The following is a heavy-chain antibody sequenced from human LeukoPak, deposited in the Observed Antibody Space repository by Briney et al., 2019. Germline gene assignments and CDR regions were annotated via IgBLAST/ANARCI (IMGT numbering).Heavy chain of an antibody. CDR3: ARAYCSSTSCYNWFDP. D-gene: IGHD2-2*01. J-gene: IGHJ5*02. CDR1: GGTFTGYY. V-gene: IGHV1-2*06. Sequence: ASVKVSCKASGGTFTGYYMHWVRQAPGQGLEWMGRINPNSGGTNYAQKFQGRVTMTRDTSISTAYMELSRLRSDDTAVYYCARAYCSSTSCYNWFDPWGQGTLVTVSS. CDR2: INPNSGGT.